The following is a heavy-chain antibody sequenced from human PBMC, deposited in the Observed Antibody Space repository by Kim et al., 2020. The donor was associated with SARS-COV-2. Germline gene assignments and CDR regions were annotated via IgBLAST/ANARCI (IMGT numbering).Heavy chain of an antibody. D-gene: IGHD4-17*01. Sequence: SVKVSCKASGGTFSSYAISWVRQAPGQGLEWMGRIIPILGIANYAQKFQGRVTITADKSTSTAYMELRSLRSEDTAVYYCARPGDYGSTYDYWGQGTLV. V-gene: IGHV1-69*04. CDR2: IIPILGIA. J-gene: IGHJ4*02. CDR1: GGTFSSYA. CDR3: ARPGDYGSTYDY.